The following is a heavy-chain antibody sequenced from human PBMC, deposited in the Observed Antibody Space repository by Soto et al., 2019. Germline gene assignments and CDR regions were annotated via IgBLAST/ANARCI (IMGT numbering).Heavy chain of an antibody. Sequence: GGSLRLSCAASGFTCSRYAMSWVRQAPGKGLEWVSAISGSGGSTYYADSVKGRFTISRDNSKNTLYPQMNSLRAEDTAVYYCAKPTRLGYCSGGSCYGLGFDYWGQGTLVTVSS. V-gene: IGHV3-23*01. J-gene: IGHJ4*02. D-gene: IGHD2-15*01. CDR2: ISGSGGST. CDR3: AKPTRLGYCSGGSCYGLGFDY. CDR1: GFTCSRYA.